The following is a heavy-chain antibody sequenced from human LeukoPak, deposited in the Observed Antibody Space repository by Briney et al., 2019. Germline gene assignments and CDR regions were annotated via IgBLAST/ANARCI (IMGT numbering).Heavy chain of an antibody. Sequence: PGGSLRLSCAASGLTFSNYAMSWVRQAPGKGVEWGSGITSGFTPHYADSVKGRFTLSRDNSKNTFHLQMNSLRAEDTAVYYCAKDYSDSRVGDVFFEYWGQGTLVTVSS. CDR2: ITSGFTP. J-gene: IGHJ4*02. V-gene: IGHV3-23*01. D-gene: IGHD1-26*01. CDR3: AKDYSDSRVGDVFFEY. CDR1: GLTFSNYA.